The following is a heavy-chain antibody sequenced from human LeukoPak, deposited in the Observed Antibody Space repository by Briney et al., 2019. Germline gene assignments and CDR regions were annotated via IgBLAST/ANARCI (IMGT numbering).Heavy chain of an antibody. CDR3: AREVVAAAGSEIDY. D-gene: IGHD6-13*01. J-gene: IGHJ4*02. CDR1: GFTFSSYS. CDR2: ISSSSSTI. Sequence: PGGSLRLSCAASGFTFSSYSMNWVRQAPGKGLEWVSYISSSSSTIYHADSVKGRFTISRDNAKNSLYLQMNSLRAEDTAVYYCAREVVAAAGSEIDYWGQGTLVTVSS. V-gene: IGHV3-48*04.